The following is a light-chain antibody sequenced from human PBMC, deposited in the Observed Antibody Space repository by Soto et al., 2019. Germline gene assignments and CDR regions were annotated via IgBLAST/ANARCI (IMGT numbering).Light chain of an antibody. V-gene: IGKV1-5*03. Sequence: DIQMTQSPSTLSASVGDRVTITCRASQSISSWLAWYQQKPGQAPKLLIYKASSLESGVPSRFSGSGSGTEFTLTIISLQPDDFANNFSLQYNSYSPRTFGKGNKVDLK. CDR1: QSISSW. J-gene: IGKJ1*01. CDR3: LQYNSYSPRT. CDR2: KAS.